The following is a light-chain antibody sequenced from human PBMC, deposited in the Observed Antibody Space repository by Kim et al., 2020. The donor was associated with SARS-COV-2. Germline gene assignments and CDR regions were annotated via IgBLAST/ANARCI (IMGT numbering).Light chain of an antibody. V-gene: IGKV3-15*01. Sequence: EIVMTQSPATLSVSPGERATLSCRASQSLSSNLAWYQQKPGQAPRLLVYGASTRGTGIPVRFSGSGSGTEFTLTISSLQSEDFAVYYCQQYNNWPLTFGGGTKVEI. J-gene: IGKJ4*01. CDR2: GAS. CDR3: QQYNNWPLT. CDR1: QSLSSN.